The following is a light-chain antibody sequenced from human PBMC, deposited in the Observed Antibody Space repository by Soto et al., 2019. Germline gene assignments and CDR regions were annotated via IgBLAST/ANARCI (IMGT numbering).Light chain of an antibody. CDR1: QTISSW. Sequence: DIQMTQSPSTLSASVVDRVTISCRASQTISSWLAWYQQKPGKAPKVLIYDASRLETGVPSRFSGSGSGTHFSLAISSLQPEDIATYYCQQYDSLPITFGQGTRLEIK. J-gene: IGKJ5*01. V-gene: IGKV1-5*01. CDR3: QQYDSLPIT. CDR2: DAS.